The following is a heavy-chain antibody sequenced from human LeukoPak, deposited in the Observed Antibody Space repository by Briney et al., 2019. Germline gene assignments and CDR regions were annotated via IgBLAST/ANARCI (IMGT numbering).Heavy chain of an antibody. D-gene: IGHD6-6*01. CDR3: ARVYSSFGSIDY. CDR2: IYTSGST. V-gene: IGHV4-61*09. CDR1: GGSISSGSYY. Sequence: SETLSLTCTVSGGSISSGSYYWSWIRQPAGKGLEWIGHIYTSGSTNYNPSLKSRVTISVDTSKNQFSLKLSSVTAADTAVYYCARVYSSFGSIDYWGQGTLVTVSS. J-gene: IGHJ4*02.